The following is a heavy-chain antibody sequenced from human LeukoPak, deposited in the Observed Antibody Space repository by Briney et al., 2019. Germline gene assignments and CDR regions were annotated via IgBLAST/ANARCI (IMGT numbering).Heavy chain of an antibody. V-gene: IGHV3-66*01. CDR1: GFTVSSNY. CDR2: IYSGGST. J-gene: IGHJ4*02. Sequence: GGSLRLSCAASGFTVSSNYMSWVRQAPGKGLGWVSVIYSGGSTYYADSVKGRFTISRDNSKNSLYLQMNSLRAEDTAVYYCASRPSGDAAVCDYWGQGALVTVSS. D-gene: IGHD4-17*01. CDR3: ASRPSGDAAVCDY.